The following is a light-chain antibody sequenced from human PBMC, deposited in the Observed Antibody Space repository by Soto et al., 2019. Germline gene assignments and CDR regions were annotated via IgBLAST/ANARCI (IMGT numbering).Light chain of an antibody. CDR3: QQYNNWPIT. Sequence: EIVMTQSPATLSVSPGERATLSCRASQSVSSNLAWYQQKPGQAPRLLIYGASTRATGIPARFSGSGSGTEFTLTISSLLSEDFALYYCQQYNNWPITFGQGTRLEIK. V-gene: IGKV3-15*01. CDR1: QSVSSN. CDR2: GAS. J-gene: IGKJ5*01.